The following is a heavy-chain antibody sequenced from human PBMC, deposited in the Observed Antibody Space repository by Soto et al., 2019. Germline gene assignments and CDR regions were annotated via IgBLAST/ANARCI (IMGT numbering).Heavy chain of an antibody. CDR3: ARQFDSDTSGYYYAY. J-gene: IGHJ4*02. CDR1: GGTFSRNT. Sequence: GASVKVSCKASGGTFSRNTISWVRQAPGQGLEWMGGIMPIFGSANYAQKFQGRVTITADEYTRTVYMELSRLRSEDTAIYYCARQFDSDTSGYYYAYWGQGTLVTVPS. V-gene: IGHV1-69*13. D-gene: IGHD3-22*01. CDR2: IMPIFGSA.